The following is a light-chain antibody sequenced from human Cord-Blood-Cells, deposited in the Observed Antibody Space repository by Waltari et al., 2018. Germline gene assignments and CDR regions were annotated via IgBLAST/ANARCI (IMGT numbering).Light chain of an antibody. CDR3: CSYAGSSTFVV. V-gene: IGLV2-23*03. J-gene: IGLJ2*01. CDR2: EGS. CDR1: SSDVGSYNL. Sequence: QSALTQTASVSGSPGPSITISCTGTSSDVGSYNLVSWYQQHPGKAPKLMIYEGSKRPSGVSNRVSGSKSGNTASLTISGLQAEDEADYYCCSYAGSSTFVVFGGGTKLTVL.